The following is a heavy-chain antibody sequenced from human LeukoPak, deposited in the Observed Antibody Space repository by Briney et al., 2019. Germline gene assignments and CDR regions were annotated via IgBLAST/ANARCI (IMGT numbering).Heavy chain of an antibody. J-gene: IGHJ4*02. CDR2: INSDGSST. D-gene: IGHD3-10*01. CDR1: GFTFSSYW. V-gene: IGHV3-74*01. Sequence: GGFMRLSCAASGFTFSSYWLHWVRQAPGKGLVWVSRINSDGSSTNYADSVKGRFTISRDNAKNTLYLQMNSLRVEDTAVYYCARDRIEYTYGTGFDYWGQGTLVTVSS. CDR3: ARDRIEYTYGTGFDY.